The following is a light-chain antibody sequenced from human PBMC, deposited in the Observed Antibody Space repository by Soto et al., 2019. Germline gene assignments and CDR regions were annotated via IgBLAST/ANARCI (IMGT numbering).Light chain of an antibody. CDR3: QQYYTYPWT. CDR1: QSISSW. J-gene: IGKJ1*01. V-gene: IGKV1-5*03. Sequence: DIQMTQSPSTLSASVGDRVTITCRASQSISSWLAWYQQRPGKAPKLLIYKASNLESGVPSRFSGSGSGTELTLTISSLHPDDFATYYCQQYYTYPWTFGPGTKEEIK. CDR2: KAS.